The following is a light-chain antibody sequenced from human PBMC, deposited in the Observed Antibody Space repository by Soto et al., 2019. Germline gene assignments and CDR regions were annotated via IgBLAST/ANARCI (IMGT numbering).Light chain of an antibody. V-gene: IGKV1-39*01. CDR2: AAS. J-gene: IGKJ4*01. CDR3: QQSYSTLALT. Sequence: DIQMSQSPSSLSASVGDRVTISCRASQSIATYLSWYQHRPGKAPKLLIYAASTLQTGVPSRFSGSGFGTDLTLTISNLQPEDFATYYCQQSYSTLALTFGGGTKLEI. CDR1: QSIATY.